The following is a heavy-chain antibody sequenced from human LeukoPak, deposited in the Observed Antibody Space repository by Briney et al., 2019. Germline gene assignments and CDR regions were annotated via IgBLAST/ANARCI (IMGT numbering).Heavy chain of an antibody. CDR3: VRSTSITSYLNF. Sequence: GGSLRLSCAASGFTFSSYAMSWVRQAPGRGLESVAVISYDGVNKFYSDSVKGRFTISRDDAENTVFLQMNGLRAEDTAVYSCVRSTSITSYLNFWGQGTLVTVSS. CDR2: ISYDGVNK. J-gene: IGHJ4*02. V-gene: IGHV3-30*03. CDR1: GFTFSSYA. D-gene: IGHD2-21*01.